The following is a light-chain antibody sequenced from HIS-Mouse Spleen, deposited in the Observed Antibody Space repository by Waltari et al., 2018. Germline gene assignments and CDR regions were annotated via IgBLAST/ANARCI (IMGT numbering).Light chain of an antibody. Sequence: EIVLKQSPGTLSLSPGERATLSCRASQIVSSSYLAWYQQKPGQAPRLLIYGASSRATGIPDRFSGSGSGTDFTLTISRLEPEDFAVYYCQQYGSSPLTFGGGTKVEIK. CDR2: GAS. J-gene: IGKJ4*01. CDR3: QQYGSSPLT. CDR1: QIVSSSY. V-gene: IGKV3-20*01.